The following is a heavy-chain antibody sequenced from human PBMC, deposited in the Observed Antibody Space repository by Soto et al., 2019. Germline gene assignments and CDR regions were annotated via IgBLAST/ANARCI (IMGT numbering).Heavy chain of an antibody. CDR2: IYYSGST. V-gene: IGHV4-39*01. CDR1: GGSISSSSCY. CDR3: ARLTVEDGDGYYYYGLDV. Sequence: QLQLQESGPGLVKPSETLSLTCTVSGGSISSSSCYWGWIRQPPGKGLEWIGSIYYSGSTYCNPSLKSRVTISVDTSKNQFSLKLSSVTAADTAVYYCARLTVEDGDGYYYYGLDVWGQGTTVTVSS. J-gene: IGHJ6*02. D-gene: IGHD2-21*02.